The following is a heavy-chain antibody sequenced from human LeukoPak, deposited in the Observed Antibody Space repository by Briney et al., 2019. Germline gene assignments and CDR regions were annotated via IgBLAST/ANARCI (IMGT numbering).Heavy chain of an antibody. V-gene: IGHV3-7*03. CDR3: ARDLGYCSGGSCYNWFDP. CDR2: IKQDGSEK. D-gene: IGHD2-15*01. Sequence: PGGSLRLSCAASGFTFSSSWLSWVRQAPGKGLEWVANIKQDGSEKYYVDSVKGRFTISRDNAKNSLYLQMNSLRAEDTALYYCARDLGYCSGGSCYNWFDPWGQGTLVTVSS. J-gene: IGHJ5*02. CDR1: GFTFSSSW.